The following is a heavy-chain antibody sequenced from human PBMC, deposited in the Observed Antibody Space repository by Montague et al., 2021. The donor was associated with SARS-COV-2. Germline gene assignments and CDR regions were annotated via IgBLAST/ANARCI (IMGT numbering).Heavy chain of an antibody. CDR1: GESIDRDTYY. Sequence: SETLSLTCIVSGESIDRDTYYWGWIRQSPGKGLEWIGSLSSSGXTXYXXXXRXRVTISMDTSKNRFSLKVNSVTATDTAVYFCARPGSVSGWFYFDDWGQGTLVSVSS. CDR2: LSSSGXT. CDR3: ARPGSVSGWFYFDD. J-gene: IGHJ4*02. D-gene: IGHD6-19*01. V-gene: IGHV4-39*02.